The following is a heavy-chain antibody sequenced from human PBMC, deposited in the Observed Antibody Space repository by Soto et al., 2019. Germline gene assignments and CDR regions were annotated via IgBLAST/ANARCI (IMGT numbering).Heavy chain of an antibody. CDR3: AREGTRGGFLNWFDP. CDR2: ISSSSSTI. CDR1: GFTFSSYS. Sequence: EVQLVESGGGLVQPGGSLRLSCAASGFTFSSYSMNWVRQAPGKGLEWVSYISSSSSTIYYADSVKGRFTISRDNAKNTVYLQMNSLRDEDTAVYYCAREGTRGGFLNWFDPWGQGTLVTVSS. D-gene: IGHD3-10*01. J-gene: IGHJ5*02. V-gene: IGHV3-48*02.